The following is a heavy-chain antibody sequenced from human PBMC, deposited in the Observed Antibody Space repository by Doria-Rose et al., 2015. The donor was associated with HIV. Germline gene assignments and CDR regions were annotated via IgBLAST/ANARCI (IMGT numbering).Heavy chain of an antibody. Sequence: SGPVLVKPTETLTLTCTVSGVSLSSPGMGVSWIRQPPGKALEWLANIFSDAESSYKTTRKSRLTISRGTSNSQVVLTMTDMDPVDTATYYCARIKSSRWYHKYYFDFWGQGTLVIVSA. CDR3: ARIKSSRWYHKYYFDF. V-gene: IGHV2-26*01. CDR1: GVSLSSPGMG. CDR2: IFSDAES. J-gene: IGHJ4*02. D-gene: IGHD6-13*01.